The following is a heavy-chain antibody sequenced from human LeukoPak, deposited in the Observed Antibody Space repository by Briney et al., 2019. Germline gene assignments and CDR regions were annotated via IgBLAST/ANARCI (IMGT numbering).Heavy chain of an antibody. CDR1: GYTFTSYG. CDR3: ARDRGQQLVWGYFDY. D-gene: IGHD6-13*01. Sequence: GESLRISCKGSGYTFTSYGISWVRQAPGQGLEWMGWISAYNGNTNYAQKLQGRVTMTTDTSTSTAYMELRSLRSDDTAVYYCARDRGQQLVWGYFDYWGQGTLVTVSS. V-gene: IGHV1-18*04. J-gene: IGHJ4*02. CDR2: ISAYNGNT.